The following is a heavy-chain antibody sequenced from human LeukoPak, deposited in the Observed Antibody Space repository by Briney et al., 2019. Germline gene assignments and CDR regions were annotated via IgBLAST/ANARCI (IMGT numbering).Heavy chain of an antibody. CDR2: ISGSGSTT. D-gene: IGHD5-24*01. V-gene: IGHV3-11*01. J-gene: IGHJ4*02. CDR3: ARDQLNFPY. Sequence: EGSLRLSCAASGFTFSDYYMTWIRQAPGKGLEWVSYISGSGSTTNYADSVRGRFTISRDNAKTSLYLQMNSLRAEDTAVYYCARDQLNFPYWGQGALVTVSS. CDR1: GFTFSDYY.